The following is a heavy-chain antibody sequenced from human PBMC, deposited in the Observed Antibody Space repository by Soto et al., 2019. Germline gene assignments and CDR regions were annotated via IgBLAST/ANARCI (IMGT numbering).Heavy chain of an antibody. CDR2: IYYSGST. J-gene: IGHJ4*02. Sequence: RSETLSLTCTVSGGSISSGGYYWRWIRQHPGKRMEWIGYIYYSGSTYDIPSLKSRVTISVDTSKNQFSLKLSSVTAADTAVYYCARLTYDSSGSYFDYWGQGTLVTVSS. D-gene: IGHD3-22*01. V-gene: IGHV4-31*03. CDR1: GGSISSGGYY. CDR3: ARLTYDSSGSYFDY.